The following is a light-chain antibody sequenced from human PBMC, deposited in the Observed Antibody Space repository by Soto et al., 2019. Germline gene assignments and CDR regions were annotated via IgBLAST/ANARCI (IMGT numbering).Light chain of an antibody. CDR1: QTISSW. Sequence: DIQMTHSPSTLSGSVVDIVTITCLASQTISSWLAWYQQKPGKAPKLLIYKASTLKSGVPSRFSGSGSGTEFTLTISSLQPDDFATYYCQNYNSYSEEFGQGNRGAIK. CDR2: KAS. CDR3: QNYNSYSEE. V-gene: IGKV1-5*03. J-gene: IGKJ1*01.